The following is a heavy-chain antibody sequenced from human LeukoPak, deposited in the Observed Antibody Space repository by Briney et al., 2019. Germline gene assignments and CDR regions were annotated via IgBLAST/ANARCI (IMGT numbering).Heavy chain of an antibody. CDR2: INHSGST. V-gene: IGHV4-34*01. J-gene: IGHJ6*03. D-gene: IGHD5-12*01. CDR3: ASLYRTRHYYYYMDV. CDR1: GGPFSGYY. Sequence: SETLSLTCAVYGGPFSGYYWSWIRQPPGKGLEWIGEINHSGSTNYNPSLKSRVTISVDTSKNQFSLKLSSVTAADTAVYYCASLYRTRHYYYYMDVWGKGTTVTVSS.